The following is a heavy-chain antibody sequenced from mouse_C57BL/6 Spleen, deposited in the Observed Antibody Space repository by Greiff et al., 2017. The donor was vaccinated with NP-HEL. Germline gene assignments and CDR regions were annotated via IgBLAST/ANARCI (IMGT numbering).Heavy chain of an antibody. J-gene: IGHJ3*01. CDR3: ARYDYGFAY. V-gene: IGHV5-4*01. Sequence: EVQGVESGGGLVKPGGSLKLSCAASGFTFSRYAISWVRQTPEKRLEWVETISDGASYTYFPDNVKGRFPISRDNAKNNLYLQMSHLKSEDTAMYYCARYDYGFAYWGQGTLVTVSA. CDR2: ISDGASYT. D-gene: IGHD2-4*01. CDR1: GFTFSRYA.